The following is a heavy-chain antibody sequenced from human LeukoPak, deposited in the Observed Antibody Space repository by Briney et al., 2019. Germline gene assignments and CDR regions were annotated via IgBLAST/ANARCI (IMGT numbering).Heavy chain of an antibody. J-gene: IGHJ4*02. CDR2: INHSGST. V-gene: IGHV4-34*01. CDR3: ARDGGSSWYTPFDY. D-gene: IGHD6-13*01. CDR1: GVSFSGYY. Sequence: PSETLSLTCAVYGVSFSGYYWSWVRQPPGKGLEWIGDINHSGSTNYNPSLKSRVTISVDTSKNQFSLQLSSVTAADTAVYYCARDGGSSWYTPFDYWGQGTLVTVSS.